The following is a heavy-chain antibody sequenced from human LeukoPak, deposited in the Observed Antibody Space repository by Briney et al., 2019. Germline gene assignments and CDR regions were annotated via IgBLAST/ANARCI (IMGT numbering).Heavy chain of an antibody. Sequence: GGSLRLSCAASGFTFSSYSMNWVRQAPGKGLEWVSSISSSSSYIYYADSVKGRFTISRDNAKNSLYLQMNSLRAEDTAVYYCAREDFRDYLFDYWGQGTLVTVSS. D-gene: IGHD2/OR15-2a*01. V-gene: IGHV3-21*01. J-gene: IGHJ4*02. CDR3: AREDFRDYLFDY. CDR2: ISSSSSYI. CDR1: GFTFSSYS.